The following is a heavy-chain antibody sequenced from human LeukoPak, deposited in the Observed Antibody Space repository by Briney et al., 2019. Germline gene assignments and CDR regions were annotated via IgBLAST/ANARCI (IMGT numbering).Heavy chain of an antibody. V-gene: IGHV5-51*01. CDR2: IYPGDSDT. CDR1: GYSFTSYW. J-gene: IGHJ4*02. Sequence: GESLKISCKDSGYSFTSYWIGWVRQMPGKGLEWMGIIYPGDSDTRYSPSFQGRVTISTDKSISTAYLQWSSLKASDTAIYYCARGPHTAMVTFYFDYWGQGTLVTVSS. D-gene: IGHD5-18*01. CDR3: ARGPHTAMVTFYFDY.